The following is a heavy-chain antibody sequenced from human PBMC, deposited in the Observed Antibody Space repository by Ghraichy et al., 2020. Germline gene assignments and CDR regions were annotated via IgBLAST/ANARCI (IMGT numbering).Heavy chain of an antibody. CDR3: ERRRSGAYTRLFDY. Sequence: SAPLSLTCAAYGGSFSGYYWTWIRQPPGKGLECVVEINHVGRTNYRPSLKSRVTISIDTATNQFSLNLTSVSAADTAVYYCERRRSGAYTRLFDYWGQGMMVTVSS. CDR1: GGSFSGYY. J-gene: IGHJ4*02. V-gene: IGHV4-34*01. CDR2: INHVGRT. D-gene: IGHD2-2*02.